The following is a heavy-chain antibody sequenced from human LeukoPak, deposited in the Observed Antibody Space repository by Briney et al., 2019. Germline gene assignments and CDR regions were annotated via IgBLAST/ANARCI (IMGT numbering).Heavy chain of an antibody. V-gene: IGHV3-33*01. CDR2: IWYDGSNK. CDR3: VSSYCSGGSCYSASGS. J-gene: IGHJ5*02. CDR1: GFTFSSYG. D-gene: IGHD2-15*01. Sequence: GGSLRLSCAASGFTFSSYGMHWVRQAPGKGLEWVAGIWYDGSNKYYADSVKGRFTISRDNSRNTLSLQMNSLTVEDTAVYYCVSSYCSGGSCYSASGSWGQGTLVTVSS.